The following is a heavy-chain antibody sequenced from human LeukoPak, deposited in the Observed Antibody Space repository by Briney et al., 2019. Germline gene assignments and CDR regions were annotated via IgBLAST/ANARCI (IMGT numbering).Heavy chain of an antibody. CDR2: IALNGGDT. Sequence: GGSLRLSCAVSGFIFSKYGMTWLRQAPGKGLEWVSGIALNGGDTDYADSVRGRFTISRDNFQNSLYLQMNSLIAEDAAVYYCARLILTGVPTRGYFDSWGQGTLVSVSS. CDR1: GFIFSKYG. V-gene: IGHV3-23*01. J-gene: IGHJ4*02. CDR3: ARLILTGVPTRGYFDS. D-gene: IGHD3-9*01.